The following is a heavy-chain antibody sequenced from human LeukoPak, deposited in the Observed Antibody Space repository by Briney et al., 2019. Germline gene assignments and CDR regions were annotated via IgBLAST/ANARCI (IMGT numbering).Heavy chain of an antibody. CDR3: ARSSIIAAAGPYYFDY. CDR1: GYTFSNYG. V-gene: IGHV1-18*01. Sequence: ASVKVSCKASGYTFSNYGITWVRQAPGQGLEWMGWISAYNGKTNYAQKLQGRVTMTTDTSTNTAYMELRSLRSDDTAVYYCARSSIIAAAGPYYFDYWGQGTLVTVSS. J-gene: IGHJ4*02. CDR2: ISAYNGKT. D-gene: IGHD6-13*01.